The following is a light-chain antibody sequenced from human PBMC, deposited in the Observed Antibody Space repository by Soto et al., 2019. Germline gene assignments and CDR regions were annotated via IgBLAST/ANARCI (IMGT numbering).Light chain of an antibody. CDR1: SSDVGSYKF. CDR3: CSYAGSNNFYV. J-gene: IGLJ1*01. Sequence: QSALTQPASVSGSPGQSITISCTGTSSDVGSYKFVSWYQQHPGKAPKLMIYEGSKRPSGVSNRFSGSKSGNTASLTISGLQAEDEADYYCCSYAGSNNFYVFGTGTKLTVL. V-gene: IGLV2-23*01. CDR2: EGS.